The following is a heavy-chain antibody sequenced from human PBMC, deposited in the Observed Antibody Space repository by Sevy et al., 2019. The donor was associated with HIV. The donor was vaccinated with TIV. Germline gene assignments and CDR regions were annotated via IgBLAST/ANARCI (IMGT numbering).Heavy chain of an antibody. Sequence: ASVKVSCKASGGTFSSYAISWVRQAPGQGLEWMGGIIPMFGTANYSLKFQGRVTITADESTSTAYIELRSLRSEDTAVYYCATKRRWEIVVVPAAITEYYYYGVDVWGQGTTVTVSS. CDR1: GGTFSSYA. CDR3: ATKRRWEIVVVPAAITEYYYYGVDV. J-gene: IGHJ6*02. CDR2: IIPMFGTA. D-gene: IGHD2-2*01. V-gene: IGHV1-69*13.